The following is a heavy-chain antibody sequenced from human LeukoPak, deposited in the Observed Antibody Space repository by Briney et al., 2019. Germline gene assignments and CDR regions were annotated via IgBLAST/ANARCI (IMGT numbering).Heavy chain of an antibody. J-gene: IGHJ4*02. CDR1: GYTFTAYY. D-gene: IGHD2-2*01. V-gene: IGHV1-2*02. CDR3: ARDRVVVPAAFDY. CDR2: INPNSGGT. Sequence: ASVKVSGKASGYTFTAYYMHWVRQAPGQGLEWMGWINPNSGGTNYAQKFQGRVTMTRDTSISTAYMELSRLRSDDTAVYYCARDRVVVPAAFDYCGQGTLVTVSS.